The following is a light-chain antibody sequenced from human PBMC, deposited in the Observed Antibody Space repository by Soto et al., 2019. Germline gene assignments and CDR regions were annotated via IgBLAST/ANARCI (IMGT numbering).Light chain of an antibody. Sequence: VLTQTASVSVSPGVGATLSCWASQPVSDKLAWYQQKPGQAPRLLIYGASTRATGIPARFSGSGSGTEFTLTISSLQSEDFAVYYCQQYNNWPITFGQGTRLEI. CDR2: GAS. CDR1: QPVSDK. V-gene: IGKV3-15*01. J-gene: IGKJ5*01. CDR3: QQYNNWPIT.